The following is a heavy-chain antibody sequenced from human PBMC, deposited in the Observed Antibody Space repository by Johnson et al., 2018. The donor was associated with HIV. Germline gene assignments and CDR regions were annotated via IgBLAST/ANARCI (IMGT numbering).Heavy chain of an antibody. CDR3: ARAQLLADDAFNN. CDR1: GFSVRPNY. CDR2: IYSDGTT. J-gene: IGHJ3*02. D-gene: IGHD6-6*01. Sequence: VQLVESGGGLIQPGGSLRLSCAASGFSVRPNYMSWVRQAPGKGLEWVSVIYSDGTTSFAQSVKGRFTISSDNSKNTLYLQLNSLRVEDTAIYYRARAQLLADDAFNNWGQGTMVTVSS. V-gene: IGHV3-53*01.